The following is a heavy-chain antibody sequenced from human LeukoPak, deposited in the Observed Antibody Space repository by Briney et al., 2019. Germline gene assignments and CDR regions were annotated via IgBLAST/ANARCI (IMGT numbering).Heavy chain of an antibody. D-gene: IGHD1-26*01. V-gene: IGHV3-11*04. CDR3: ARLGSYRGTSMAYFDL. CDR2: ISSSGSTK. J-gene: IGHJ2*01. Sequence: GGSLRLSCAASGFTFSDCAMSWVRQAPGKGLEWVSYISSSGSTKHYADSVKGRFTISRDNAKDSLYLQMNSLRAEDTAVYCCARLGSYRGTSMAYFDLWGRGTLVTVSS. CDR1: GFTFSDCA.